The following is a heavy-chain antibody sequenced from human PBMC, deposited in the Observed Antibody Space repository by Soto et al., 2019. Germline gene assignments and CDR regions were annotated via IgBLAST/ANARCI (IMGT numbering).Heavy chain of an antibody. CDR1: GFAFSSYA. CDR2: ISYDGSNK. Sequence: QVQLVESGGGVVQPGRSLRLSCAASGFAFSSYAMHWVRQAPGKGLEWVAVISYDGSNKYYADSVKGRFTISRDNSKKTLYLQMDRLRAEDTAVYYCARDVSGSGDWGQGTLVTVSS. CDR3: ARDVSGSGD. J-gene: IGHJ4*02. V-gene: IGHV3-30-3*01. D-gene: IGHD3-10*01.